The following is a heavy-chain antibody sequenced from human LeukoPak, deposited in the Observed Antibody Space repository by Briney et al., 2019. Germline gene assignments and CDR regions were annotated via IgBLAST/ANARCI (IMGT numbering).Heavy chain of an antibody. D-gene: IGHD4-17*01. CDR3: ARAGDYGDYVFDY. CDR2: ISSSGSTI. J-gene: IGHJ4*02. CDR1: GFTFSSYE. V-gene: IGHV3-48*03. Sequence: VGSLRLSCAASGFTFSSYEMNWVRQAPGKGLEWVSYISSSGSTIYYADSVKGRFTISRDNAKNSLYLQMNSLRAEETAVYYCARAGDYGDYVFDYWGQGTLVTVSS.